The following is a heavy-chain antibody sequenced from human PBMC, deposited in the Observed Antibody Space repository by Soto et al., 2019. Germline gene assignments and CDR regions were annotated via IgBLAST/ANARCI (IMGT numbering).Heavy chain of an antibody. CDR1: GGTFSSYA. J-gene: IGHJ5*02. CDR2: IIPIFGTA. Sequence: GSSVKVSCKASGGTFSSYAISWVRQAPGQGLEWVGGIIPIFGTANYAQKFQGRVTITADESTSTAYMELSSLRSEDTAVYYCARERRLLWFGESPRWFDPWGQGTRVTVSS. V-gene: IGHV1-69*13. CDR3: ARERRLLWFGESPRWFDP. D-gene: IGHD3-10*01.